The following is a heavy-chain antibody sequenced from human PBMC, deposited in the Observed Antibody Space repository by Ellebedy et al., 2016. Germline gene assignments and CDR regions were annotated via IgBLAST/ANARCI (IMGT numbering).Heavy chain of an antibody. D-gene: IGHD6-19*01. CDR1: GFTFSSYA. CDR3: ARDRRGIAVSGSGFGDH. CDR2: ISGSGTST. Sequence: GESLKISCAASGFTFSSYAMSWVRQAPGKGLEWVSSISGSGTSTYYADSVKGRFTISRDNSKNTLYLQMNSLRAEDTAVYYCARDRRGIAVSGSGFGDHWGQGTLVTVSS. J-gene: IGHJ4*02. V-gene: IGHV3-23*01.